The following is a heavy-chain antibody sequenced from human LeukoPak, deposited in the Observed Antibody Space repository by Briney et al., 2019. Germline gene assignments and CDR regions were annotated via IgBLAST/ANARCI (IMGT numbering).Heavy chain of an antibody. CDR1: GFTFSDYY. CDR3: TRPDYYRGAESYGADY. Sequence: GGSLRLSCAASGFTFSDYYMSWVRQAPGKGLEWVSYISSSGSSIYYADSVKGRFTISRDNAKNSLFLQMDSLTAEGTAVYYCTRPDYYRGAESYGADYWGQGTLVTVSS. CDR2: ISSSGSSI. V-gene: IGHV3-11*04. D-gene: IGHD3-10*01. J-gene: IGHJ4*02.